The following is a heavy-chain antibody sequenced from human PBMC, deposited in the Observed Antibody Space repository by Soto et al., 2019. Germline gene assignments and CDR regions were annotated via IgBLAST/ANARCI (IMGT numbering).Heavy chain of an antibody. V-gene: IGHV1-8*01. Sequence: ASVKVSCKASGYTFTSYDINWVRQATGQGLEWMGWMNPNSGNTGYAQKFQGRVTMTRNTSISTAYMELSSLRSEDTAVYYCARAVQGYCSGGSCYNHAFDIWGQGTVVTVSS. CDR1: GYTFTSYD. J-gene: IGHJ3*02. CDR3: ARAVQGYCSGGSCYNHAFDI. CDR2: MNPNSGNT. D-gene: IGHD2-15*01.